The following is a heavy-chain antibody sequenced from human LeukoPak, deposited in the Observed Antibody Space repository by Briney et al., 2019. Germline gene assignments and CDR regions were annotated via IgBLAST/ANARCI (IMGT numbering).Heavy chain of an antibody. CDR2: LYHSGNT. D-gene: IGHD2-2*01. CDR3: ASTRSTSSNWFDP. CDR1: GYSINRGYY. J-gene: IGHJ5*02. Sequence: SSETQALTYAVSGYSINRGYYWGWIRQPPGKGLEWIGRLYHSGNTYYNPSLKHRVNIPVDTPKDKFSLKLSSVTAALTAVYYCASTRSTSSNWFDPWGQGTLVTVSS. V-gene: IGHV4-38-2*01.